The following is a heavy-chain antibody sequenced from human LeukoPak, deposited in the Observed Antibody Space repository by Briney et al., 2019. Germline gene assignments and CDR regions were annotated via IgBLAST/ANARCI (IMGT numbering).Heavy chain of an antibody. CDR1: GSTFSSTW. D-gene: IGHD1-7*01. CDR2: INSDGSTI. Sequence: GGSLRLSCAGSGSTFSSTWMHWVRQAPGEGLVWVSRINSDGSTINYADSVKGRFTISRDNAKNTLYLQMNSLRVEDTAVYFRATAGNYRFDYWGQGTLVTVSS. V-gene: IGHV3-74*01. J-gene: IGHJ4*02. CDR3: ATAGNYRFDY.